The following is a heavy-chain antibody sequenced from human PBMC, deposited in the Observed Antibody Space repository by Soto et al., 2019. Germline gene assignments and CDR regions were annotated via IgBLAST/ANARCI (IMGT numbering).Heavy chain of an antibody. CDR1: GFTFSDYG. CDR2: ISAFNGET. Sequence: SGAEVKKPGASVKVSCKASGFTFSDYGFSWVRQAPGRGLEWMGWISAFNGETNYTQKSEGRVAMTTDAATTTAYMELRSLTVDDTAVYYCVRDQQWLLPVPLNFDYWGQGTVVTVSS. J-gene: IGHJ4*02. CDR3: VRDQQWLLPVPLNFDY. D-gene: IGHD6-19*01. V-gene: IGHV1-18*01.